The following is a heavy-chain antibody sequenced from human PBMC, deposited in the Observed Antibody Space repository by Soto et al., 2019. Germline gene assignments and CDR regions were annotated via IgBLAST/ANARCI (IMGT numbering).Heavy chain of an antibody. CDR1: GVSLTTSGAG. D-gene: IGHD2-15*01. J-gene: IGHJ4*02. Sequence: QITLRESGPTLVQPTQTLTLTCTLSGVSLTTSGAGVGWIRQPPGKALEWLALIYWDDDKRFSPSLKSRLAITRDTSKNQVVMTMTDMAPVDTAIYYCAHRQRTVVVGAPFDLWGQGSQVTVSS. CDR3: AHRQRTVVVGAPFDL. V-gene: IGHV2-5*02. CDR2: IYWDDDK.